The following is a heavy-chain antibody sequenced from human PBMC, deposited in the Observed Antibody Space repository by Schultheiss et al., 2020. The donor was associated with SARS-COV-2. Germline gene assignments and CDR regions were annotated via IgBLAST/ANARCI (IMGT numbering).Heavy chain of an antibody. V-gene: IGHV4-38-2*02. CDR1: GDSVSDYY. CDR2: IYYSGST. Sequence: SQTLSLTCNVSGDSVSDYYWTWIRQPPGKGLEWIGSIYYSGSTYYNPSLKSRVTMSVDTSKNQFSLKLSSVTAADTAVYYCARVAYPYHYMDVWGKGTTVTVSS. J-gene: IGHJ6*03. CDR3: ARVAYPYHYMDV.